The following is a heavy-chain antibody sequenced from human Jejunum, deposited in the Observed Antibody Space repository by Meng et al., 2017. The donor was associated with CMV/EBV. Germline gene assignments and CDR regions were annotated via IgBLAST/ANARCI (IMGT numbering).Heavy chain of an antibody. CDR1: GFTFSSSG. D-gene: IGHD3-3*01. V-gene: IGHV3-74*01. CDR3: ARGSDFRYGMDV. Sequence: SGFTFSSSGMHWVRQGPGKGLVWVSRIISDGSDTRYADSVKGRFTVSRDNGKNSLYLQMNSLRVDDTATYYCARGSDFRYGMDVWGQGTTVTVSS. J-gene: IGHJ6*02. CDR2: IISDGSDT.